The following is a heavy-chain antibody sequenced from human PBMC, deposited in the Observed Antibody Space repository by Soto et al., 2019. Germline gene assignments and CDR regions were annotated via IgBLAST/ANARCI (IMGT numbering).Heavy chain of an antibody. CDR1: GGSVSSGSYY. D-gene: IGHD5-18*01. J-gene: IGHJ4*02. Sequence: QVQLQESGPGLVKPSETLSLTCTVSGGSVSSGSYYWIWIRQPPGKGLERIGYIYYSGSTNYNPSLKGRVTLSVDTSKNQFSLNLSSVTAADTDVYYCSRISGYSYGLPPYFDCWGQGTLVTVSS. CDR3: SRISGYSYGLPPYFDC. CDR2: IYYSGST. V-gene: IGHV4-61*01.